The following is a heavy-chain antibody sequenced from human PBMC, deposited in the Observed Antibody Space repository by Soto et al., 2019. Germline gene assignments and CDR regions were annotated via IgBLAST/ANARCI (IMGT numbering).Heavy chain of an antibody. D-gene: IGHD3-10*01. CDR2: ISTYNGNT. V-gene: IGHV1-18*04. CDR1: GYTFSSHG. J-gene: IGHJ5*02. Sequence: QVQLVQSGTEVKKPGASVKVSCTASGYTFSSHGITWVRQAPGQGLEWMGWISTYNGNTNYAQKFLGRVTMSADTSASTAYMDLARLKSDDTAVYYCVRAHALGFSNWFDPWGRGTLVTVSS. CDR3: VRAHALGFSNWFDP.